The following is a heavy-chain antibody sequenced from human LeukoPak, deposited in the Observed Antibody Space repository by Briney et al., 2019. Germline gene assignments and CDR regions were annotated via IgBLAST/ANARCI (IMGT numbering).Heavy chain of an antibody. CDR2: IYTGGST. D-gene: IGHD3-16*01. Sequence: GRSLRLSCAVSGFTLSSSYMSWVRQAPGKGLEWVSFIYTGGSTYSPGSVRGRFTISRDNSKNTLYLQMNRLRDVDTAVYYCVRGSYGTLWGQGTLVTVSS. CDR3: VRGSYGTL. CDR1: GFTLSSSY. V-gene: IGHV3-66*01. J-gene: IGHJ4*02.